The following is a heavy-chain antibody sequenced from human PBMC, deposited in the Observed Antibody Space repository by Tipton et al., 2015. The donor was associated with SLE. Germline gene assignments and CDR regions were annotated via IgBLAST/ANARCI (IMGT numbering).Heavy chain of an antibody. Sequence: SLRLSCAASGFTVSSNYMSWVRQAPGKGLEWVSVIYSGGSTYYADSVKGRFTISRHNSKNTLYLQMNSLRAEETAGYYGPRAMSYYYYDSSDAFDIWGQGTMFTVSS. CDR2: IYSGGST. CDR3: PRAMSYYYYDSSDAFDI. J-gene: IGHJ3*02. CDR1: GFTVSSNY. D-gene: IGHD3-22*01. V-gene: IGHV3-53*04.